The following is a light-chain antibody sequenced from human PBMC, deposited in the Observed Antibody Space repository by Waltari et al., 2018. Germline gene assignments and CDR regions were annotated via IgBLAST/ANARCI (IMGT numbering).Light chain of an antibody. CDR2: SND. Sequence: QSVLTQPPSASGTPRQRATIACSGSNSNIGSHTVNWYQRVPGTDPKLLTYSNDQRPSGVPDRFSGSKSGTSDSLAISGLQSEDEADYYCATWDDRLTGVLFGGGTKVTV. CDR3: ATWDDRLTGVL. J-gene: IGLJ2*01. CDR1: NSNIGSHT. V-gene: IGLV1-44*01.